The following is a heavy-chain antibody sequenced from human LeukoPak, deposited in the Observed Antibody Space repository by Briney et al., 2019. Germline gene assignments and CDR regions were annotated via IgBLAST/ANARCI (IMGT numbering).Heavy chain of an antibody. D-gene: IGHD5-24*01. Sequence: ASVKVSCKASGYTFTSYGISWVRQAPGQGLEWMGWISPYNGDTKYGQKLQGRVTMTTDTPTSTAYMELRSLRSDDTAVYYCAGVGERWLQSKYYYNGMDVWGQGTTVTVSS. V-gene: IGHV1-18*01. CDR1: GYTFTSYG. J-gene: IGHJ6*02. CDR3: AGVGERWLQSKYYYNGMDV. CDR2: ISPYNGDT.